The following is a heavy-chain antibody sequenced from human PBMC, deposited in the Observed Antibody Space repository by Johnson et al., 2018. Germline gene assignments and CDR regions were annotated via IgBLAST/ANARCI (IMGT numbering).Heavy chain of an antibody. J-gene: IGHJ6*02. CDR1: GFTFSNAW. CDR3: TTDRTVLRWFGELSMDV. Sequence: EVQLVESGGGLVKPGGSLRLSCAASGFTFSNAWMNWVRQAPGKGLEWVGRIKSKTDGGTTDYAAPVKGRFTISRDDSKNTLYLQMNSLKTEDTAVYYCTTDRTVLRWFGELSMDVWGQGTTVTVSS. V-gene: IGHV3-15*07. CDR2: IKSKTDGGTT. D-gene: IGHD3-10*01.